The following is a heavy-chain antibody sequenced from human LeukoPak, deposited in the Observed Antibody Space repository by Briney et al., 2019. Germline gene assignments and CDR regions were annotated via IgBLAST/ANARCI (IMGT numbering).Heavy chain of an antibody. CDR1: GGSISSSSYY. Sequence: PSATLSLTCTVSGGSISSSSYYWGWLRQPPGKGLEWIGSLYYTGTTYYNPSLKSRVTISVDTSKNQFSLNLTSMTAADTAVYYCARSLTDYSSGWYFDCWGQGTLVTVSS. CDR2: LYYTGTT. V-gene: IGHV4-39*01. J-gene: IGHJ4*02. D-gene: IGHD6-19*01. CDR3: ARSLTDYSSGWYFDC.